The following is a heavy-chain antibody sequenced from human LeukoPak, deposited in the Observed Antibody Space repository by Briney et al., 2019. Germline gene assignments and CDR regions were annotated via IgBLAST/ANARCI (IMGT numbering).Heavy chain of an antibody. Sequence: PGGSLRLSCAASGFTFSSYGMHWVRQAPGKGLEWVAFIRYDGSNKYYADCVKGRFTISRDNSKNTLYLQMNSLRAEDTAVYYCAKGGSGIPRGTGEYCSSTSCYRKGYGAFDIWGQGTMVTVSS. J-gene: IGHJ3*02. CDR3: AKGGSGIPRGTGEYCSSTSCYRKGYGAFDI. CDR1: GFTFSSYG. V-gene: IGHV3-30*02. CDR2: IRYDGSNK. D-gene: IGHD2-2*02.